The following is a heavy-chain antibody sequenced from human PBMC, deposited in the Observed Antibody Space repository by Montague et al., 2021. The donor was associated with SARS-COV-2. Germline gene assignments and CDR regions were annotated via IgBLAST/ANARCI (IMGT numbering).Heavy chain of an antibody. Sequence: PALVKPTQTLTLTCTFSGFSLSTSGMCMTWIRQPPGKALEWLARIDWDGDKYYNTSLKSRLTISKDTSKNLVVLTMTNMDPVDTATYYCARGPSDTYSYNGMDVWGRGTTVTVSS. CDR2: IDWDGDK. CDR1: GFSLSTSGMC. J-gene: IGHJ6*02. V-gene: IGHV2-70*11. CDR3: ARGPSDTYSYNGMDV.